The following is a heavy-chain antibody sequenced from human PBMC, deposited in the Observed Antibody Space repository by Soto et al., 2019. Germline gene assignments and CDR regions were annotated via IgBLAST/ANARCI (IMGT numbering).Heavy chain of an antibody. CDR1: GFTFSSYA. CDR2: ISGSGGST. V-gene: IGHV3-23*01. Sequence: GGSLRLSCAASGFTFSSYAMSWVRQAPGKGLEWVSSISGSGGSTYYADSVKGRFTISRDNSKNTLYLQMNSLRAEDTAVYYCAKVGYDILTGYYTHFDYWGQGTLVTVSS. D-gene: IGHD3-9*01. CDR3: AKVGYDILTGYYTHFDY. J-gene: IGHJ4*02.